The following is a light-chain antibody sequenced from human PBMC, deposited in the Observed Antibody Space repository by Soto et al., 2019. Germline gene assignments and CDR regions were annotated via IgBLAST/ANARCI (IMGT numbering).Light chain of an antibody. V-gene: IGKV3-15*01. J-gene: IGKJ4*01. CDR3: QQYNNWPLT. Sequence: ETVMTQSPATLSASPGESATLSCRASQSVNSDLAWYQQIPGQAPRLLIYSASTGATGGPARFSGSGSGTEFTLTISSLQSQDFAIYYCQQYNNWPLTFGGGPRWRS. CDR1: QSVNSD. CDR2: SAS.